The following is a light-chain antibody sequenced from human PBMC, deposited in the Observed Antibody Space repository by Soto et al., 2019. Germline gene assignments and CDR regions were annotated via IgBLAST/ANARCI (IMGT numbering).Light chain of an antibody. Sequence: QSVLTQPPSASGSPGQSVAVFCTGTSSDIGNYNFVSWYQQHPGKAPKLMIYEVSKRPSGVPDRFSGSKSGNTASLTVSGLQAEDEADYYCSSYAGSNTYVFGTGTKVTVL. J-gene: IGLJ1*01. CDR2: EVS. CDR3: SSYAGSNTYV. V-gene: IGLV2-8*01. CDR1: SSDIGNYNF.